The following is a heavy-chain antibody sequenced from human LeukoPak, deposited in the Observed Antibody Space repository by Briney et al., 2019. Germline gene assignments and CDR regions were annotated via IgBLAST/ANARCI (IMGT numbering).Heavy chain of an antibody. J-gene: IGHJ4*02. CDR1: GYTFTSYG. CDR2: INPNSGGT. Sequence: GASVKVSCKASGYTFTSYGISWVRQAPGQGLEWMGRINPNSGGTNYAQKFQGRVTMTRDTSISTAYMELSRLRSDDTAVYYCARDWGAAGIDYWGQGTLVTVSS. D-gene: IGHD6-13*01. V-gene: IGHV1-2*06. CDR3: ARDWGAAGIDY.